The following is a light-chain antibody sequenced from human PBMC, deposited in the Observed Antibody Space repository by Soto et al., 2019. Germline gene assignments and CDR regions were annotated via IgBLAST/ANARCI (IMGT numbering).Light chain of an antibody. CDR2: KDS. CDR3: QSADSSDTYWV. CDR1: ALPKQY. J-gene: IGLJ3*02. Sequence: SSELTQPPSVSVSPGQTARMTCSGDALPKQYAYWYQQKPGQAPVLVIYKDSERPSGIPERFSGSSSGTTVTLTISGVQAEDEADYYCQSADSSDTYWVFGGGTKLTVL. V-gene: IGLV3-25*02.